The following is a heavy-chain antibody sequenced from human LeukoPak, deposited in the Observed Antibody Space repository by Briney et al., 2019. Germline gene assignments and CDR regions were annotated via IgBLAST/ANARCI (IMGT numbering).Heavy chain of an antibody. J-gene: IGHJ6*03. Sequence: SETLSLTCTVSGGSISSYYWSWIRQPAGKGLEWIGRIYTSGSTNYNPSLKSRVSISVDTSKNQFSLKLSSVTAADTAVYYCARGRLYCSSTSCYAFLRYYYMDVWGKGTTVTVSS. CDR3: ARGRLYCSSTSCYAFLRYYYMDV. CDR1: GGSISSYY. V-gene: IGHV4-4*07. D-gene: IGHD2-2*01. CDR2: IYTSGST.